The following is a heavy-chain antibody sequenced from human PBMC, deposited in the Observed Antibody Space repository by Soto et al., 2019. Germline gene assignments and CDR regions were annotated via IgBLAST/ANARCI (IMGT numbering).Heavy chain of an antibody. CDR3: AHKGYGDYPIVY. V-gene: IGHV2-5*02. CDR1: GLSLSTSGVG. J-gene: IGHJ4*02. Sequence: SGPTLVNPTHTLTLTCTFSGLSLSTSGVGVGWIRQPPGKALEWLAVIYWDDTKHYSPSLKSRLTITKDTSKNQVVLTMTNMEPVDTATYYCAHKGYGDYPIVYWGQGTLVTVS. D-gene: IGHD4-17*01. CDR2: IYWDDTK.